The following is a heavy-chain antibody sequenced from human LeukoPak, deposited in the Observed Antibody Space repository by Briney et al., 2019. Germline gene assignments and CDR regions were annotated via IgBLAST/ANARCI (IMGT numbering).Heavy chain of an antibody. CDR1: GYRFTSYW. Sequence: GGSLKISFKGSGYRFTSYWIGWVRPMPGKGLEWMGIIYPGDSDTRYSPSFQGQVTISADKSISTAYLQWSSLKASDTAMYYCARPNTYSSSWYSLNYWGQGTLVTVSS. D-gene: IGHD6-13*01. CDR2: IYPGDSDT. V-gene: IGHV5-51*01. CDR3: ARPNTYSSSWYSLNY. J-gene: IGHJ4*02.